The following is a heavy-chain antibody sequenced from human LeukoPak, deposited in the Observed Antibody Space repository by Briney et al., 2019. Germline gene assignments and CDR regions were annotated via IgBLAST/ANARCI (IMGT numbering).Heavy chain of an antibody. D-gene: IGHD3-10*01. J-gene: IGHJ5*02. CDR1: GFTFSSYG. Sequence: GGSLRLSCAASGFTFSSYGMHWVRQAPGKGLEWVAVIWYDGSNKYYADSVKGRFTISRDNAKNSLSLQMNRLRAADTAVYYCASGFGEKNWFDPWGQGTLVTVSS. V-gene: IGHV3-33*03. CDR2: IWYDGSNK. CDR3: ASGFGEKNWFDP.